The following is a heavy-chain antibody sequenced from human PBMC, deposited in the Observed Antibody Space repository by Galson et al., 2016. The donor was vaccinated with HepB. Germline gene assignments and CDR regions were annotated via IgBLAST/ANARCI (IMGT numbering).Heavy chain of an antibody. CDR3: ACPPGGNWTDY. J-gene: IGHJ4*02. D-gene: IGHD1-1*01. CDR1: GFTFNSYW. Sequence: SLRLSCAASGFTFNSYWMAWVRQAPGKGLEWVANIKQDGSEKYYVDSVKGRFTISRDNAKNSLYLQMNSLRVEDTAVYYCACPPGGNWTDYWVQGTLVTVSS. CDR2: IKQDGSEK. V-gene: IGHV3-7*05.